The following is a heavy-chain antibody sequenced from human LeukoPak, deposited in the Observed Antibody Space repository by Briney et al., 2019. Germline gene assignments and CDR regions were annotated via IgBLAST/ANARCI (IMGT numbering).Heavy chain of an antibody. CDR3: AKPTREGIPYNWFDP. J-gene: IGHJ5*02. Sequence: GESLRLSCAASGFTFSSYGMHWVRQTPGKGLEWVAVISYDGSNKYYADSVKGRFTISRDNSKNTLYLQMNSLRAEDTAVYYSAKPTREGIPYNWFDPWGQGTLVTVSS. D-gene: IGHD6-13*01. CDR2: ISYDGSNK. CDR1: GFTFSSYG. V-gene: IGHV3-30*18.